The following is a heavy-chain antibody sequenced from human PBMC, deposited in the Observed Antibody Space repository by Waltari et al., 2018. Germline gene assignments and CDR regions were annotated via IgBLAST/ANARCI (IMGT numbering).Heavy chain of an antibody. Sequence: QVQLVGSGGGVVQPGGSLGLSCGAWGFSLSSYAIYWVRQAPGKGLEWVSLISFDGSNKNHADSVRGRFTISRDSSKVYLEMNSLRPEDTAIYYCARGPGGYSGFFDYWGQGILVTVSS. V-gene: IGHV3-30*03. CDR1: GFSLSSYA. CDR2: ISFDGSNK. J-gene: IGHJ4*02. D-gene: IGHD5-12*01. CDR3: ARGPGGYSGFFDY.